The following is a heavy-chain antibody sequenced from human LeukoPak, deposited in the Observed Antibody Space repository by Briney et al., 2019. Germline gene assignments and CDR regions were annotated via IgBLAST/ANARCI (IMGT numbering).Heavy chain of an antibody. D-gene: IGHD3-22*01. CDR3: ACGYYYDNSGPFDY. CDR1: GGSISSYY. V-gene: IGHV4-59*12. Sequence: PSETLSLTCTVSGGSISSYYWSWIRQPPGKGLEWIGYIYYSGSTNYNPSLKSRVTISVDTSKNQFSLKLSSVTAADTAVYYCACGYYYDNSGPFDYWGQGTLVTVSS. CDR2: IYYSGST. J-gene: IGHJ4*02.